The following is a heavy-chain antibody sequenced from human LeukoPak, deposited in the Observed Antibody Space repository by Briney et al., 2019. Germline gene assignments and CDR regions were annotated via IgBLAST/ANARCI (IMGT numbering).Heavy chain of an antibody. CDR1: GYTFTSYG. J-gene: IGHJ4*02. CDR3: ARDSESVVVAALSGGVDY. D-gene: IGHD2-15*01. V-gene: IGHV1-18*01. CDR2: ISAYNGNA. Sequence: ASVKVSCKASGYTFTSYGISWVRQAPGQGLEWMGWISAYNGNANYAQKLQGRVTMTTDTSTSTAYMELRSLRSDDTAVYYCARDSESVVVAALSGGVDYWGQGTLVTVSP.